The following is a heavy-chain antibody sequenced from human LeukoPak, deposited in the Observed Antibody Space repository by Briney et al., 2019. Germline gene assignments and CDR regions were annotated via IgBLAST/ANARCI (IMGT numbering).Heavy chain of an antibody. CDR1: GFTFSSYW. V-gene: IGHV3-7*01. CDR2: INQDGSEK. Sequence: PGGSLRLSCAASGFTFSSYWMSWVRQAPGKGLEWVAIINQDGSEKYYVDSVKGRFTISRDNAKNSLYLQMNSLRAEDTAVYYCARDPLERYDFWSGYFYMDVWGKGTTVTVSS. D-gene: IGHD3-3*01. J-gene: IGHJ6*03. CDR3: ARDPLERYDFWSGYFYMDV.